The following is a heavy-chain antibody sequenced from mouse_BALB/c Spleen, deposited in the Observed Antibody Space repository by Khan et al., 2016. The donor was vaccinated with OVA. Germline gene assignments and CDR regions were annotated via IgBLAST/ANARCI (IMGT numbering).Heavy chain of an antibody. V-gene: IGHV1-18*01. J-gene: IGHJ2*01. Sequence: EVQLQQSGPELVKPGASVKISCKASGYTFTDYNMDWVKQSHGKSLEWIGDITPNNGGTIYNQKFKGKATLTVEKSSSTAYMELRSLTSEVTAVYYCTRGGHGSPFDYWGQGTTLTVSS. CDR2: ITPNNGGT. CDR1: GYTFTDYN. CDR3: TRGGHGSPFDY. D-gene: IGHD1-1*01.